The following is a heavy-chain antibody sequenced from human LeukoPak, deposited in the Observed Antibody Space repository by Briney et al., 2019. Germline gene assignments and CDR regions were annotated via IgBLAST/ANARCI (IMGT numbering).Heavy chain of an antibody. CDR3: ARGGPYYDSSRANDLIY. J-gene: IGHJ4*02. D-gene: IGHD3-22*01. CDR2: ISPFNGKT. CDR1: GYTFITSG. V-gene: IGHV1-18*01. Sequence: ASVNVSCKASGYTFITSGITWVRQAPGHGLKWMGWISPFNGKTRFAEEFQDRLTMTTDTPTRTAYMVLRSLRSDDTAVYCCARGGPYYDSSRANDLIYWGQGTLVTVSS.